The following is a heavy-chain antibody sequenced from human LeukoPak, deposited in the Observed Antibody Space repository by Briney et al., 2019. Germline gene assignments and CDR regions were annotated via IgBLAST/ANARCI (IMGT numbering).Heavy chain of an antibody. V-gene: IGHV4-59*01. D-gene: IGHD1-1*01. J-gene: IGHJ4*02. Sequence: SETLSLTCTVSGGSISSFFWSWIQQPPGKGLEWLGCIDYRGSTQYNPSLKSRVTISVDTSKQQFSPKPSSVTAADTAVYYCARDLELERNRWNYFESWGQGTLVTVSS. CDR3: ARDLELERNRWNYFES. CDR1: GGSISSFF. CDR2: IDYRGST.